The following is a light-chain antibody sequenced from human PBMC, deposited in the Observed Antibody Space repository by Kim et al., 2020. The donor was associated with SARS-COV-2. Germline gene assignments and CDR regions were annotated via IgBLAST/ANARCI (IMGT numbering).Light chain of an antibody. CDR3: TSYTTRSTVV. V-gene: IGLV2-14*03. CDR1: SSDVGAYDY. J-gene: IGLJ2*01. CDR2: DVS. Sequence: QSASVSGSPGQSITISCTGTSSDVGAYDYVSWYQQHPGKAPKLMISDVSHRPSGVSNRFSGSKSGNTASLIISGLQTEDEADYYCTSYTTRSTVVFGGGTQLTVL.